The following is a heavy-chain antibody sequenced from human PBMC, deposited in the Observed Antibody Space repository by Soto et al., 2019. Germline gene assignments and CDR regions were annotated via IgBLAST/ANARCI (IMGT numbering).Heavy chain of an antibody. Sequence: PGGSLRLSCAASGFTFSRNAMSWVRQAPGKGLECVSVVNTGGGSTYYADSVKGRFTISRDNSKNTLYLQMSSLRAEDTAVYYCAKGGGTYKLTSIDSWGQGSLVTASS. D-gene: IGHD3-16*01. CDR2: VNTGGGST. CDR1: GFTFSRNA. J-gene: IGHJ4*02. CDR3: AKGGGTYKLTSIDS. V-gene: IGHV3-23*01.